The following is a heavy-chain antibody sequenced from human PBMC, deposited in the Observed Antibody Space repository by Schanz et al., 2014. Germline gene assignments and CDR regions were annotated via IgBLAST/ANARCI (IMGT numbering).Heavy chain of an antibody. V-gene: IGHV3-23*04. J-gene: IGHJ4*02. CDR1: GFTFSSYA. CDR3: ARGGPAYYFDD. Sequence: EVQLVESGGGWVQPGGSLRLSCAASGFTFSSYAMSWVRQAPGKGLEWVSAISCSGGSTYYADSVKGRFTISRDNSKNTVYIQMNSLRAEDTAVYYCARGGPAYYFDDWGQGTLVTVSS. CDR2: ISCSGGST.